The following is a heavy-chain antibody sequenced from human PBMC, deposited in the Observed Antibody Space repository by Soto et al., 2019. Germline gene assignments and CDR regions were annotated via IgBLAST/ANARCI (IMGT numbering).Heavy chain of an antibody. CDR1: GFTVSSNY. CDR2: IYSGGST. V-gene: IGHV3-66*01. Sequence: GGSLRLSCAASGFTVSSNYMSWVRQAPGKGLEWVSVIYSGGSTYYADSVKGRFTISRDNSKNTLYLQMNSLRAEDTAVYYCARTSSSWEYYFDYWGQGTLVTVSS. D-gene: IGHD6-13*01. J-gene: IGHJ4*02. CDR3: ARTSSSWEYYFDY.